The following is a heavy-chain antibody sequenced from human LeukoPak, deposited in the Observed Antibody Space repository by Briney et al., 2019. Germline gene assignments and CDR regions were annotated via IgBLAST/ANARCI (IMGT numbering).Heavy chain of an antibody. J-gene: IGHJ3*02. V-gene: IGHV1-18*01. CDR1: GYTFTNYG. CDR2: VSAYNGNT. D-gene: IGHD2-15*01. CDR3: ARDFVGVCSGGSCYLDAFDI. Sequence: ASAKVSCKASGYTFTNYGVSWGRQAPGQGLEGMGWVSAYNGNTDYAQKLQGRVTMTTDTSTSTAYMELRSLRSDDTAVYSCARDFVGVCSGGSCYLDAFDIWGQGTMVTVSS.